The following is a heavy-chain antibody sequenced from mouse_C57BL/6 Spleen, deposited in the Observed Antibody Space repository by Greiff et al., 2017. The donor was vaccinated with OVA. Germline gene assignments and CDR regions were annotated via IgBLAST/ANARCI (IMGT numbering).Heavy chain of an antibody. CDR1: GYTFTSYW. Sequence: QVQLQQPGAELVKPGASVKLSCKASGYTFTSYWMHWVKQRPGQGLEWIGMIHPNSGSTNYNEKFKSKATLTVDKSSSTAYMQLSSLTSEDSAVYYCARNDYYGSSSWYFDVWGTGTTVTVSS. V-gene: IGHV1-64*01. CDR3: ARNDYYGSSSWYFDV. CDR2: IHPNSGST. D-gene: IGHD1-1*01. J-gene: IGHJ1*03.